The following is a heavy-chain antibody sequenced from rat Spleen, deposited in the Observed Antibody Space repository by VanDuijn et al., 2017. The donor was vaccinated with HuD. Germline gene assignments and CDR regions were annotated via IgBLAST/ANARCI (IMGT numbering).Heavy chain of an antibody. CDR2: ISYDGTAT. Sequence: EVQLVESGGGLVQPGRSLKLSCAASGFTFSNYGMAWVRQAPTKGLEWVASISYDGTATYYRDSVRGRFTISRDNAKNTLYLQMDSLRSEDTAMYYCASEGYNNPYYWGQGVMVTVSS. CDR3: ASEGYNNPYY. J-gene: IGHJ2*01. CDR1: GFTFSNYG. D-gene: IGHD1-10*01. V-gene: IGHV5-29*01.